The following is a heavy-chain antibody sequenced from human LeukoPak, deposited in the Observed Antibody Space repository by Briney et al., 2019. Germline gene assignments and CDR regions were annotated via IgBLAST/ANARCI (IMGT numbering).Heavy chain of an antibody. J-gene: IGHJ2*01. CDR1: GGSISSYY. V-gene: IGHV4-4*08. CDR3: ARDPQIVDRRSYWYFDL. D-gene: IGHD3-22*01. Sequence: PSETLSLTCTVSGGSISSYYWSWIRQPPGKGLEWIGYIYTSGSTNYNPSLKSRVTISVDTSKNQFSLKLSSVTAADTAVYYYARDPQIVDRRSYWYFDLWGRGTLVTVSS. CDR2: IYTSGST.